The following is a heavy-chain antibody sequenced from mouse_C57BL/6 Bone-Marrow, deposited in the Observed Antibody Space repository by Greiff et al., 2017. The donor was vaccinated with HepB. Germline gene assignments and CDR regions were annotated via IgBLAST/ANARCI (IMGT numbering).Heavy chain of an antibody. V-gene: IGHV1-22*01. CDR2: INPDDGGT. D-gene: IGHD1-1*01. CDR1: GYTFTSYN. J-gene: IGHJ3*01. CDR3: AGGYYGSRYGAY. Sequence: VQLQQSGPELVKPGASVKMSCKASGYTFTSYNMHWVKQSPGKSLEWIGYINPDDGGTSYNQKFKGKATLTVNKSSSTAYMELRSLTSEDSAGDDCAGGYYGSRYGAYWGQGTPVTVSA.